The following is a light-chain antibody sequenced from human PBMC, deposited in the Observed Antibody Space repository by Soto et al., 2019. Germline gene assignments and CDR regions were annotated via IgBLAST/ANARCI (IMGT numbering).Light chain of an antibody. CDR3: MQPLHTPWT. CDR2: LGS. Sequence: DVVLTQSPLSLPVTPGEPASISCRSSQSLLYSNGHTYLDWYLQKPGQSPQLLIYLGSYRSSGVPDRFSGSGSGTDFTLKISRVEAEDVGVYYCMQPLHTPWTFGQGTKVDIK. V-gene: IGKV2-28*01. CDR1: QSLLYSNGHTY. J-gene: IGKJ1*01.